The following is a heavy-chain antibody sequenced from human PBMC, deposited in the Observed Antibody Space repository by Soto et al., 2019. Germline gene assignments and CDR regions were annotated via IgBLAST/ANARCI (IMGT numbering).Heavy chain of an antibody. J-gene: IGHJ6*02. CDR1: GGSISSSSYY. V-gene: IGHV4-39*01. CDR2: IYYSGST. CDR3: ARQGIFGVVTLLYYYYGMDV. Sequence: SETLSLTCTVSGGSISSSSYYWGWIRQPPGKGLEWIGSIYYSGSTYYNPSLKSRVTISVDTSKNQFSLKLSSVTAADTAVYYCARQGIFGVVTLLYYYYGMDVWGQRTTVT. D-gene: IGHD3-3*02.